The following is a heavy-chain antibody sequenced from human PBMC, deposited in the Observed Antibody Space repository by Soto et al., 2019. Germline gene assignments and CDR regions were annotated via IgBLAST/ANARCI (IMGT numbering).Heavy chain of an antibody. V-gene: IGHV1-18*01. Sequence: ASVKVSCKASGYTFTSYGISWVRQAPGQGLEWMGWISAYNGNTNYAQKLQGRVTMTTDTSTSTAYMELRSLRSDDTAVYYCARAPRKYQWLVPSLYYYYGMDVWGQGTTVTVSS. J-gene: IGHJ6*02. CDR3: ARAPRKYQWLVPSLYYYYGMDV. CDR1: GYTFTSYG. D-gene: IGHD6-19*01. CDR2: ISAYNGNT.